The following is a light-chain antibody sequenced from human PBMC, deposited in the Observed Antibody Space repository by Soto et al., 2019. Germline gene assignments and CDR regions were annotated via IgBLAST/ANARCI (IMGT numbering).Light chain of an antibody. CDR1: SSDVGGFNY. Sequence: QSVLTQPASVSGSPGHSITISCTGTSSDVGGFNYVSWYQQHPGKAPKLMTYDVTNRPSGVSYRFSGSKSGNTASLTISGLQAEDEADYYCNSYTSSSTYVFGTGTKVTVL. V-gene: IGLV2-14*03. CDR3: NSYTSSSTYV. CDR2: DVT. J-gene: IGLJ1*01.